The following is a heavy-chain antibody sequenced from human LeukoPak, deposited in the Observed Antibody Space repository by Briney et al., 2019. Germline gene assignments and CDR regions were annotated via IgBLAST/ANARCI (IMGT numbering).Heavy chain of an antibody. J-gene: IGHJ4*02. V-gene: IGHV4-59*08. D-gene: IGHD3-22*01. CDR2: IYHSRST. Sequence: PSETLSLTCTVSGVSITSYYWSWIRQPPGKGLEWIGSIYHSRSTNDNPSLKSRVTTSVDTSKNQFSLKLSSVTAADTAVYYCARRGYYYDSSHYYYFDYWGQGTLVTVSS. CDR3: ARRGYYYDSSHYYYFDY. CDR1: GVSITSYY.